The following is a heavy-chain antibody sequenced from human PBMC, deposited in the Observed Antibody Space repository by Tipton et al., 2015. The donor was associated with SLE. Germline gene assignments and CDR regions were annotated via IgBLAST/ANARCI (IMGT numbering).Heavy chain of an antibody. CDR2: IYYSGST. J-gene: IGHJ3*02. Sequence: TLSLTCAVYGGSFSGYYWSWIRQHPGKGLEWIGYIYYSGSTYYNPSLKSRVTISVDTSKNQFSLKLSSVTAADTAVYYCAELGMGWYFDIWGQGTMVTVSS. CDR1: GGSFSGYY. V-gene: IGHV4-34*01. D-gene: IGHD6-19*01. CDR3: AELGMGWYFDI.